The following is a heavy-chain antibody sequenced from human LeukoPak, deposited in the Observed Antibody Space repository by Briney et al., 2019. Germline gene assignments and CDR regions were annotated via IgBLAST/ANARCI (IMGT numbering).Heavy chain of an antibody. CDR3: ARGDYGGNSPGVTLDY. V-gene: IGHV4-34*01. CDR1: GGSFSGYY. CDR2: INHSGST. D-gene: IGHD4-17*01. Sequence: SETLSLTCAVYGGSFSGYYWSWIRQPPGKGLEWIGEINHSGSTNYNPSLKSRVTISVDTSKNQFSLKLSSVTAADTAVYYCARGDYGGNSPGVTLDYWGQGTLVTVSP. J-gene: IGHJ4*02.